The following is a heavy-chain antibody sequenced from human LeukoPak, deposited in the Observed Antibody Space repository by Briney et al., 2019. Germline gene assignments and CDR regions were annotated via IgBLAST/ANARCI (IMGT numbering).Heavy chain of an antibody. Sequence: GGSLRLSCAASGFTFSSYGMHWVRQAPGKGLEWVAFIRYDGSNKYYADSVKGRFTISRDNSKNTLYLQMNSLRAEDTAVYYCARGQGSSRYYLDYWGQGTLVTVSS. CDR3: ARGQGSSRYYLDY. D-gene: IGHD3-22*01. V-gene: IGHV3-30*02. J-gene: IGHJ4*02. CDR1: GFTFSSYG. CDR2: IRYDGSNK.